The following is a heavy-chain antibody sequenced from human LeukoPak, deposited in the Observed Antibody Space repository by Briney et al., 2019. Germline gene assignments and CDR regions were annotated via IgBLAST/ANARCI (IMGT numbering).Heavy chain of an antibody. J-gene: IGHJ4*02. D-gene: IGHD1-14*01. CDR3: ARRNSVTVAFDY. CDR2: IYYSGST. Sequence: SETLSLTCTVSGRPISSYYWNWIRQPPGKGLEWIGYIYYSGSTNSHPSLKSRVTISVDTSKNQFSLKLSSVTAADTAVYYCARRNSVTVAFDYWGQGTLVTASS. V-gene: IGHV4-59*01. CDR1: GRPISSYY.